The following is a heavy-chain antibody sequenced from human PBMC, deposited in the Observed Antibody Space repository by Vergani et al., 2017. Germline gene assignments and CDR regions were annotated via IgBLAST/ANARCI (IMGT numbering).Heavy chain of an antibody. CDR1: GFTFSSYG. CDR3: AKDRSSSW. D-gene: IGHD6-13*01. Sequence: QVQLVESGGCVVQPGRSLRLSCAASGFTFSSYGMHWVRQAPGKGLEWVAVISYDGSNKYYADSVKGRFTISRDNSKNTLYLQMNSLRAEDTAVYYCAKDRSSSWWGQGTLVTVSS. V-gene: IGHV3-30*18. CDR2: ISYDGSNK. J-gene: IGHJ4*02.